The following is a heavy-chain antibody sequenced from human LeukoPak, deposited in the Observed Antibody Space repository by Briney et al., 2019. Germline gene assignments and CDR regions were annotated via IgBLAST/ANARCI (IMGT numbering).Heavy chain of an antibody. V-gene: IGHV3-53*01. CDR1: GFTFSSYA. CDR3: ARVQLWPVGNWFDP. D-gene: IGHD5-18*01. CDR2: IYSGGST. J-gene: IGHJ5*02. Sequence: PGGSLRLSCAASGFTFSSYAMSWVRQAPGKGLEWVSVIYSGGSTYYADSVKGRFTISRDNSKNTLYLQMNSLRAEDTAVYYCARVQLWPVGNWFDPWGQGTLVTVSS.